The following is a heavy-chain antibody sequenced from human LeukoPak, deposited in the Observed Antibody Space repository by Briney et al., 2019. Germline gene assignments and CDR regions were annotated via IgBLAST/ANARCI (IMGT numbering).Heavy chain of an antibody. Sequence: GGSLRLSCAASGFTFSSYEMNWVRQAPGKGLEWVAVISYDGSNKYYADSVKGRFTISRDNSKNTLYLQMNSLRAEDTAVYYCAKDRSTYYYDSSGYYPDAFDIWGQGTMVTVSS. CDR3: AKDRSTYYYDSSGYYPDAFDI. J-gene: IGHJ3*02. CDR1: GFTFSSYE. D-gene: IGHD3-22*01. CDR2: ISYDGSNK. V-gene: IGHV3-30*18.